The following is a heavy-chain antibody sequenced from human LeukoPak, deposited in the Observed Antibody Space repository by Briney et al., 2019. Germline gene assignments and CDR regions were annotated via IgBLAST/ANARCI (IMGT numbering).Heavy chain of an antibody. Sequence: GESLRISCKGPGYSFTSYWISWVRQMPGKGLEWMGRIDPSDSYTNYSPSFQGHVTISADKSISTAYLQWSSLKASDTAMYYCARHLNTYYYGSGSYGYWGQGTLVTVSS. CDR1: GYSFTSYW. CDR2: IDPSDSYT. D-gene: IGHD3-10*01. V-gene: IGHV5-10-1*01. CDR3: ARHLNTYYYGSGSYGY. J-gene: IGHJ4*02.